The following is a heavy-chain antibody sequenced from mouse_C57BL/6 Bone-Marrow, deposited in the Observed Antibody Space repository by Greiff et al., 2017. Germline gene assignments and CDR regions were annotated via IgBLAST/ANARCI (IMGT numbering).Heavy chain of an antibody. CDR2: IRSKSNNYAT. CDR1: GFSFNTYA. CDR3: VSSYYSTPFAY. Sequence: EVQLVESGGGLVQPKGSLKLSCAASGFSFNTYAMNWVRQAPGKGLEWVARIRSKSNNYATYYADSVKDRFTISRDDSESMLYLQMNNLKTEDTAMYYCVSSYYSTPFAYWGQGTLVTVSA. V-gene: IGHV10-1*01. D-gene: IGHD2-5*01. J-gene: IGHJ3*01.